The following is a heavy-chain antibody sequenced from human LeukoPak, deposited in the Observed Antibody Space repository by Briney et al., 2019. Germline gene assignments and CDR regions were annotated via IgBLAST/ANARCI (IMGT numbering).Heavy chain of an antibody. CDR1: GFTFDDYG. V-gene: IGHV3-20*04. CDR2: INWNGGST. D-gene: IGHD2-15*01. J-gene: IGHJ3*02. CDR3: ARDFLPLVDGAFDI. Sequence: GGSLRLSCAASGFTFDDYGMSWVRQAPGKGLEWVSGINWNGGSTGYADSVKGRFTISRDNAKNSLYLQMNSLRAEDTALYYCARDFLPLVDGAFDIWGQGTMVTVSS.